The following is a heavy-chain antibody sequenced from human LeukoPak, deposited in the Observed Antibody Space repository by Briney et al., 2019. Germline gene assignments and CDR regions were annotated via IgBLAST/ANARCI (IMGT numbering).Heavy chain of an antibody. CDR3: AKGASSCSPIDY. CDR1: GFTFSSYA. J-gene: IGHJ4*02. D-gene: IGHD2-15*01. Sequence: GGSLGLSCAASGFTFSSYAMSWVRQAPGKGLEWGSAISGSGGSTYYADSVKGRFTISRDNSKNTLYLEMNSLRAEDTAVYSCAKGASSCSPIDYWGQGTLVTVSS. V-gene: IGHV3-23*01. CDR2: ISGSGGST.